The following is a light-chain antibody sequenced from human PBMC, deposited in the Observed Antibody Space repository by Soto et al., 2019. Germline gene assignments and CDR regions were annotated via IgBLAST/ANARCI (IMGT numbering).Light chain of an antibody. J-gene: IGKJ3*01. CDR3: QQSYSTPPFT. Sequence: IQMTQAASSLSASVGDRVTITGRASQSISSYLNWYQQKPGKAPKLLIYAASSLQSGVPSRFSGSGSGTDFTLTISSLQPEDFATYYCQQSYSTPPFTFGPGTKVDIK. CDR1: QSISSY. CDR2: AAS. V-gene: IGKV1-39*01.